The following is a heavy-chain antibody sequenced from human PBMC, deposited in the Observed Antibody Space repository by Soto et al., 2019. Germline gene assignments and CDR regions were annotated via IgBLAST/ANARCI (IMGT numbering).Heavy chain of an antibody. CDR3: AKDQDSDYDHPYYYYMDV. CDR1: GFTFSNFA. CDR2: ISGSGGST. J-gene: IGHJ6*03. Sequence: GGSLRLSWAASGFTFSNFAMSWVRQAPGKGLEWVSAISGSGGSTYYADSVKGRFTISRDNSKNTLYLQMNSLRAEDTAVYYCAKDQDSDYDHPYYYYMDVWGKGTTVTVSS. D-gene: IGHD3-3*01. V-gene: IGHV3-23*01.